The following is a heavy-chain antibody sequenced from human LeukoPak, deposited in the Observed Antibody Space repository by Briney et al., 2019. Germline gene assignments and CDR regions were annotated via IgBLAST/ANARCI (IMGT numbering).Heavy chain of an antibody. D-gene: IGHD6-13*01. CDR3: AKAPGIAATGTAYFQH. CDR2: ISWNSGSL. CDR1: GFTFDDYA. Sequence: GGSLRLSCAASGFTFDDYAMPWVRQAPGKGLEWVSGISWNSGSLGYADSMKGRFTISRDNAKNSLYLQMNSLRAEDTALYYCAKAPGIAATGTAYFQHWGQGTLVTVSS. J-gene: IGHJ1*01. V-gene: IGHV3-9*01.